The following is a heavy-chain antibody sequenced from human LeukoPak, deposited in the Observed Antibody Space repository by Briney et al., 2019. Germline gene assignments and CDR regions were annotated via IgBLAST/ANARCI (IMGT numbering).Heavy chain of an antibody. Sequence: PSETLSLTCTVSGGSISSYYWSWIRQPPGKGLEWIGYIYYSGSTNYNPSLKSRVTISLDPSKNQFSLKLSSVTAADTAVYYCARDLRGGSGSYYLYYYYYMDVWGKGTTVTVSS. V-gene: IGHV4-59*01. CDR1: GGSISSYY. D-gene: IGHD3-10*01. J-gene: IGHJ6*03. CDR3: ARDLRGGSGSYYLYYYYYMDV. CDR2: IYYSGST.